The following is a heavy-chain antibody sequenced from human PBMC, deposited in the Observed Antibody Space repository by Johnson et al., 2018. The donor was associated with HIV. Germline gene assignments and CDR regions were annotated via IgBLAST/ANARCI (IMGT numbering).Heavy chain of an antibody. Sequence: VQLVESGGGVVRPGGSLRLSCAASGFTFSDHYMDWVRQAPGKGLEWVTFILFDGSHKYYVDSVKGRFTISRDNSKNTVYLEMNNLRVDDTAVYYCARESRYTFDNDDVHLLHAFDIWGQGTMVTVSS. D-gene: IGHD3-16*01. CDR1: GFTFSDHY. CDR2: ILFDGSHK. V-gene: IGHV3-30*02. CDR3: ARESRYTFDNDDVHLLHAFDI. J-gene: IGHJ3*02.